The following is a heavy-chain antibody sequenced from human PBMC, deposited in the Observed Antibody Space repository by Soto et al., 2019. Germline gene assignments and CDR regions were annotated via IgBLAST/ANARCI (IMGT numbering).Heavy chain of an antibody. D-gene: IGHD2-2*01. J-gene: IGHJ5*02. Sequence: PSETLSLTCTVSGDSISSGDNSWSWIRQPPGQGLEWIGYIFRSGSSFSNPSLRSRVTLSVGTSKNQFSLSLSTVTAADTALYYCARGLGYCSTTTCSEDWFDPWGPGTLVTVSS. CDR3: ARGLGYCSTTTCSEDWFDP. CDR2: IFRSGSS. CDR1: GDSISSGDNS. V-gene: IGHV4-30-2*01.